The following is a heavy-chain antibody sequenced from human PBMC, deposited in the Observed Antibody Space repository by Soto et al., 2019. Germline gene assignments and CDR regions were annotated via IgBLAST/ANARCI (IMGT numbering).Heavy chain of an antibody. CDR3: ARDPHSGKYEFDY. Sequence: GGSLRLSCAASGFTSSSYAMSWVRQAPGKGLEWVSAISGSGSNTYYADSVKGRFTISRDNSKNTVYLQMNSLRAEDTAVYYCARDPHSGKYEFDYWGQGTLVTVSS. CDR2: ISGSGSNT. CDR1: GFTSSSYA. J-gene: IGHJ4*02. D-gene: IGHD1-26*01. V-gene: IGHV3-23*01.